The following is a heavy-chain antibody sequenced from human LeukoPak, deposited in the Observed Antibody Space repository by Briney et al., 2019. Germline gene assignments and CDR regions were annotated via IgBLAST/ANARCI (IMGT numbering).Heavy chain of an antibody. D-gene: IGHD3-3*01. Sequence: ASVKVSCKASGYTFTSYGIGWVRQAPGQGLEWMGWISAYNGNTNYAQKLQGRVTMTTDTSTSTAYMERRSLRSDDTAVYYCARGGGGTYYDFWSGPPTDYYYYMDVWGKGTTVTVSS. CDR1: GYTFTSYG. V-gene: IGHV1-18*01. J-gene: IGHJ6*03. CDR2: ISAYNGNT. CDR3: ARGGGGTYYDFWSGPPTDYYYYMDV.